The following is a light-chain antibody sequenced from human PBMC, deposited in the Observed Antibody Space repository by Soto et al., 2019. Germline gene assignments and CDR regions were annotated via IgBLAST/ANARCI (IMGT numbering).Light chain of an antibody. V-gene: IGLV1-40*01. J-gene: IGLJ3*02. CDR1: SSNIGAGYD. Sequence: VLGPLPSVSGAPGQRVTISCTGSSSNIGAGYDVHWYQQLPGTAPKLLIYGNSNRPSGVPDRFSGSKSGTSASLAITGLQAEDEADYYCQSYDSSLRVFGGGTKLTVL. CDR3: QSYDSSLRV. CDR2: GNS.